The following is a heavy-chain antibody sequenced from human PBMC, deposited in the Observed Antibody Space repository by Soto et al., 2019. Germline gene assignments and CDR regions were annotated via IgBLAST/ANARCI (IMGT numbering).Heavy chain of an antibody. D-gene: IGHD2-15*01. J-gene: IGHJ3*02. Sequence: ASVKVSCKASGYTFTSYDINWVRQATGQGLEWMGWMNPNSGNIGYAQKFQGRVTMTRNTSISTAYMELSSLRSEDTDVYYCVRGVRFYCSGGSCHDAFDIWGQGTMVTVSS. CDR2: MNPNSGNI. V-gene: IGHV1-8*01. CDR1: GYTFTSYD. CDR3: VRGVRFYCSGGSCHDAFDI.